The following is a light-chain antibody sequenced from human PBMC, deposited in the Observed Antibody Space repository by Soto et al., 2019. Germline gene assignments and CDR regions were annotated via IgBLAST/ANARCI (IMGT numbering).Light chain of an antibody. Sequence: QSALTQPASVSGSPGQSITISCTGTSSDVGDYNYVSWYQQHPGKAPKLMIYDVSNRPSGVSNRFSGSKSGYTASLTISGLQAEADADYFCSSYTSSIILHVFGTGTNVTVL. CDR3: SSYTSSIILHV. J-gene: IGLJ1*01. V-gene: IGLV2-14*01. CDR2: DVS. CDR1: SSDVGDYNY.